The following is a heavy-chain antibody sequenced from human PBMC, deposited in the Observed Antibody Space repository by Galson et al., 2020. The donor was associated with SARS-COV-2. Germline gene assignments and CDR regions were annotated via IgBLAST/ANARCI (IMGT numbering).Heavy chain of an antibody. D-gene: IGHD1-7*01. V-gene: IGHV4-31*02. J-gene: IGHJ4*02. Sequence: YYSGTTYYNPFLKSRVIISVDTSKNQFSLKLGSVTAADTAVYYCARDNRVVSGTTPFDSWGQGTLVTVSS. CDR2: YYSGTT. CDR3: ARDNRVVSGTTPFDS.